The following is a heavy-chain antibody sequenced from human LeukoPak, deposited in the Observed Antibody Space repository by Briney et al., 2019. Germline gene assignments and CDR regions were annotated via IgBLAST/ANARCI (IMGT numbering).Heavy chain of an antibody. D-gene: IGHD2-21*02. J-gene: IGHJ4*02. CDR1: GYTFTSYN. Sequence: ASVKVSCKASGYTFTSYNINWVRQAFGQGLEWMGIINPSGGSTSYAQKFQGRVTMTRDTSTSTVYMELSSLRSEDTAVYYCARERRDCGGDCYSFDYWGQGTLVTVSS. CDR2: INPSGGST. CDR3: ARERRDCGGDCYSFDY. V-gene: IGHV1-46*01.